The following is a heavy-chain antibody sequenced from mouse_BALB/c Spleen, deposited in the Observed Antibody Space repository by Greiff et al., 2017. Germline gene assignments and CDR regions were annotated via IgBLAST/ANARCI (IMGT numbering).Heavy chain of an antibody. Sequence: EVHLVESGGGLVQPGGSLKLSCAASGFTFSSYGMSWVRQTPDKRLELVATINSNGGSTYYPDSVKGRFTISRDNAKNTLYLQMSSLKSEDTAMYYCARETSYAMDYWGQGTSVTVSS. V-gene: IGHV5-6-3*01. J-gene: IGHJ4*01. CDR2: INSNGGST. CDR1: GFTFSSYG. CDR3: ARETSYAMDY.